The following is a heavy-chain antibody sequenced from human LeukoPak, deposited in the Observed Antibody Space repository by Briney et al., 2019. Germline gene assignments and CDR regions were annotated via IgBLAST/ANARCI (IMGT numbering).Heavy chain of an antibody. V-gene: IGHV4-59*01. CDR2: IYYSGST. D-gene: IGHD4-23*01. J-gene: IGHJ2*01. CDR3: ARSTVVTPIGWYFDL. Sequence: SETLSLTCTVSGGSISSYYWSWIRQPPGKGLEWIGYIYYSGSTNYNPSLKSRVTISVDTSKNQFSLKLSSVTAADTAVYYCARSTVVTPIGWYFDLWGRGTLVTVSS. CDR1: GGSISSYY.